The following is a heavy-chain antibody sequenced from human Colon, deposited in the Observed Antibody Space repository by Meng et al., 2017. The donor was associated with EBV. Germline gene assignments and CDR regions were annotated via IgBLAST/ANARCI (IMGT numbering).Heavy chain of an antibody. Sequence: QWQLTGPAPGLLKPSQTRSLTGPVSGGSISSCDYYWSWIRQPPGKGLELIGHIYYSGSTSYNPSLKSRVTISVDTSNNQFSLKLSSVTAADTAVYYCARVGWRQWSFDLWGRGTLVTVSS. J-gene: IGHJ2*01. CDR2: IYYSGST. V-gene: IGHV4-30-4*01. CDR3: ARVGWRQWSFDL. CDR1: GGSISSCDYY. D-gene: IGHD5-18*01.